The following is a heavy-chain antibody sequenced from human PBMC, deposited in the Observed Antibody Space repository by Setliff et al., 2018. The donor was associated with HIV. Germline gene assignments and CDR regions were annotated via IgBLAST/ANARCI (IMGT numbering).Heavy chain of an antibody. D-gene: IGHD5-18*01. CDR3: ARDDSNGNTDAFDI. Sequence: GGSLRLSCAASGFTFSAHGMHWVRQAPGKGLEWVAFINYDESSEYYVDSVKGRVTISRDNSKNTVDLQMTSLRAEDTAVYYCARDDSNGNTDAFDIWGQGTTVTVSS. CDR2: INYDESSE. CDR1: GFTFSAHG. J-gene: IGHJ3*02. V-gene: IGHV3-33*01.